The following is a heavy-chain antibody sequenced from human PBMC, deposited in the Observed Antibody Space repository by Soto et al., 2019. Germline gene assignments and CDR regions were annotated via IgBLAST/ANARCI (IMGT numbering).Heavy chain of an antibody. D-gene: IGHD6-6*01. Sequence: ETLSLTCAVSGGSISSSNWWSWVRQPPGKGLEWIGEIYHSGSTNYNPSLKSRVTISVDKSKNQFSLKLSSVTAADTAVYYCASLMHLVVGTYFDYWGQGTLVTVSS. CDR2: IYHSGST. J-gene: IGHJ4*02. CDR3: ASLMHLVVGTYFDY. CDR1: GGSISSSNW. V-gene: IGHV4-4*02.